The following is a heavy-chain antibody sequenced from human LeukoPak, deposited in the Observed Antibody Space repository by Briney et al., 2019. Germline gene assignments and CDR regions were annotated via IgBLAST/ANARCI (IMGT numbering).Heavy chain of an antibody. Sequence: PGGSLRLSCAASGFTFSSYWMHWVRQAPGKGLVWVSRINSDGSSTSYADSVKGRFTISRDNSKNTLYLQMNSLRAEDTAVYYCAKLLVRGVIDYWGQGTLVTVSS. D-gene: IGHD3-10*02. CDR1: GFTFSSYW. V-gene: IGHV3-74*01. CDR3: AKLLVRGVIDY. J-gene: IGHJ4*02. CDR2: INSDGSST.